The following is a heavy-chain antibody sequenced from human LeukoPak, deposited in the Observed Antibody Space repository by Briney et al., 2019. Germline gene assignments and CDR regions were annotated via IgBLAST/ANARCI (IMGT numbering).Heavy chain of an antibody. Sequence: PGGSLRLSCAASGFTFSSYSMNWVRQAPGKGLEWVSYISTSSSTIYYADSVKGRFTISRDNANNSLFLQMDTLRAEDTAVYYCARQLLSLDYWGQGTLVTVSS. CDR3: ARQLLSLDY. V-gene: IGHV3-48*01. CDR1: GFTFSSYS. D-gene: IGHD2-2*01. J-gene: IGHJ4*02. CDR2: ISTSSSTI.